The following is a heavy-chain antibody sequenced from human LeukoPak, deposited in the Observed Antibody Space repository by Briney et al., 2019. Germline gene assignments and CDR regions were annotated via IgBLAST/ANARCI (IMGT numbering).Heavy chain of an antibody. CDR3: ARARLQWELHFDY. V-gene: IGHV3-48*01. Sequence: SGGSLRLSCAASGFTFSSYSMNWVRQAPGKGLEWVSYISSSSSTIYYADSVKGRFTISRDNAKNSLYLQMNSLRAEDTAVYYCARARLQWELHFDYWGQGTLVTVSS. D-gene: IGHD1-26*01. CDR2: ISSSSSTI. CDR1: GFTFSSYS. J-gene: IGHJ4*02.